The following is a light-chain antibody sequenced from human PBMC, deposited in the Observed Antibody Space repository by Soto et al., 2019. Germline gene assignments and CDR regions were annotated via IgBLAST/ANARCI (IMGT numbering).Light chain of an antibody. CDR3: QQYNSYLRT. J-gene: IGKJ1*01. V-gene: IGKV1-5*01. CDR1: QSISSW. Sequence: DIQMTQSPSTLSASVGDRVTITCQARQSISSWLAWYQQKPGKAPKLLIYDASSLESGVPSRFSGSGSGTEFTLTISSLQPDDFAASYCQQYNSYLRTFGQGTKVDIK. CDR2: DAS.